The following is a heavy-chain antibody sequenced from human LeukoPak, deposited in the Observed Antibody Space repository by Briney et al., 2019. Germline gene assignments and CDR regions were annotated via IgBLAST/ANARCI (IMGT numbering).Heavy chain of an antibody. CDR2: ISSSSSYI. D-gene: IGHD5-12*01. V-gene: IGHV3-21*01. CDR1: GFTFSSYS. CDR3: ARADVDIVATIYWFDP. J-gene: IGHJ5*02. Sequence: PGGSLRLSCAASGFTFSSYSMNWVRQAPGKGLEWVSSISSSSSYIYYADSVKGRFTIFGDNAKNSLYLQMNSLRAEDTAVYYCARADVDIVATIYWFDPWGQGTLVTVSS.